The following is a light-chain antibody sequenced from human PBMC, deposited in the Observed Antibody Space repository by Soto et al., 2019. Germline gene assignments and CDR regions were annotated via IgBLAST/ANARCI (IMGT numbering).Light chain of an antibody. V-gene: IGKV3-20*01. CDR1: QSVSNTY. Sequence: EIVLTQSPGTLSLSPGERATLACRASQSVSNTYLAWYQQKPGQAPRLLIYGATSRATAIPDRFSGSGSGTDFTLTISRLEPEDFAMYYCQQYGSSPRFTFGPGTKVDIK. J-gene: IGKJ3*01. CDR2: GAT. CDR3: QQYGSSPRFT.